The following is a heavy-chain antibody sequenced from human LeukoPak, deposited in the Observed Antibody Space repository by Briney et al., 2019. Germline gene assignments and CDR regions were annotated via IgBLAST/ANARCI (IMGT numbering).Heavy chain of an antibody. Sequence: SETLSLTCTVSGGSISSSSYYWSWIRQPPGKGLEWIGYIYYSGSTNYNPSLKSRVTIPVDTSKNQFSLKLSSVTAADTAVYYCARGSGDGYNPFDYWGQGTLVTVSS. J-gene: IGHJ4*02. CDR3: ARGSGDGYNPFDY. CDR1: GGSISSSSYY. V-gene: IGHV4-61*01. CDR2: IYYSGST. D-gene: IGHD5-24*01.